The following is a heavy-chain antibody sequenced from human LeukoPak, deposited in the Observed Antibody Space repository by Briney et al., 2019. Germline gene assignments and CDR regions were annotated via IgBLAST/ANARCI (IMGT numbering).Heavy chain of an antibody. V-gene: IGHV3-23*01. Sequence: GGSLRLSCAASGFTFSSYAMSWVRQAPGKGLEWVSAISGSGGSTYYADSVKGRFTISRDNSKNTLYLQVNSLRAEDTAVYYCAKMDDSSGYYSDWGQGTLVTVSS. CDR2: ISGSGGST. J-gene: IGHJ4*02. CDR3: AKMDDSSGYYSD. D-gene: IGHD3-22*01. CDR1: GFTFSSYA.